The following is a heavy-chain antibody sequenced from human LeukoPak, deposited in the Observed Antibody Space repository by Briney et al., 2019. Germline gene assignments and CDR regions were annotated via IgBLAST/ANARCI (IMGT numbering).Heavy chain of an antibody. CDR3: ARDGSGAVAAIIPDWYFDL. CDR1: GGSISSYY. D-gene: IGHD6-19*01. CDR2: IYYSGST. Sequence: PSETLSLTCTVSGGSISSYYWSWIRQPPGKGLEWIGDIYYSGSTNYNPSLKSRVTISVDTSKNQFSLKLSSVTAADTAVYYCARDGSGAVAAIIPDWYFDLWGRGTLVTVSS. V-gene: IGHV4-59*01. J-gene: IGHJ2*01.